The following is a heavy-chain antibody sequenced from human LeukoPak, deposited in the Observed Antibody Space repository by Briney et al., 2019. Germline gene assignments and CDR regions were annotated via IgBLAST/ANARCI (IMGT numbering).Heavy chain of an antibody. CDR3: ARDLYDSGMDV. CDR2: ITTRSSYI. V-gene: IGHV3-21*01. Sequence: PGGSLRLSCAASGLIFSTYDMNWVRQAPGKGLEWVSSITTRSSYIYYADSVKGRFTISRDNAKNSLYLQMNSLRAEDTAVYYCARDLYDSGMDVWGQGTTVTVS. CDR1: GLIFSTYD. J-gene: IGHJ6*02. D-gene: IGHD2-2*02.